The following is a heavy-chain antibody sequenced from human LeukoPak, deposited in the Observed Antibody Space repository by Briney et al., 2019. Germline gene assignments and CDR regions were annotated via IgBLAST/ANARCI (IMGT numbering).Heavy chain of an antibody. CDR1: TYTFTGYY. V-gene: IGHV1-2*02. Sequence: GASVKASCKASTYTFTGYYLHWGRQAPGQGLEGMGWINPNNGDTNYAQIFQGRVTMTRDTSISTAYLELSSLRSDDTAVYYCARHRIVGHNRGGMDVWGQGTTVTVSS. CDR2: INPNNGDT. D-gene: IGHD1-14*01. CDR3: ARHRIVGHNRGGMDV. J-gene: IGHJ6*02.